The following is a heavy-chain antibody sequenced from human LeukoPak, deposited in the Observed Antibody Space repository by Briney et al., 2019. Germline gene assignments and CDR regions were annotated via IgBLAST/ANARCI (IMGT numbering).Heavy chain of an antibody. CDR2: IYHSGST. Sequence: PSGTLSLTCAVSGGSISSSNWWSWVRQPPGKGLEWIGEIYHSGSTNYNPSLKSRVTISVDKPKNQFSLKLSSVTAADTAVYYCARRDSSGYYSYVFDYWGQGTLVTVSS. CDR1: GGSISSSNW. J-gene: IGHJ4*02. CDR3: ARRDSSGYYSYVFDY. D-gene: IGHD3-22*01. V-gene: IGHV4-4*02.